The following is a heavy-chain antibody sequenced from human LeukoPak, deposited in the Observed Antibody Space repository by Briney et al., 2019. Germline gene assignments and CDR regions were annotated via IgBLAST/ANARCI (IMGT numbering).Heavy chain of an antibody. V-gene: IGHV3-7*03. D-gene: IGHD4-17*01. Sequence: GGSLRLSCAASGFTFSSYWMSWVRQAPGKGLEWVANVKQDGSDKYYVDSVKGRFTISRDNAKNSLYLQMNSLRAEDTAVYYCAREQYGDHLDYWGQGTLVTVSS. CDR1: GFTFSSYW. J-gene: IGHJ4*02. CDR2: VKQDGSDK. CDR3: AREQYGDHLDY.